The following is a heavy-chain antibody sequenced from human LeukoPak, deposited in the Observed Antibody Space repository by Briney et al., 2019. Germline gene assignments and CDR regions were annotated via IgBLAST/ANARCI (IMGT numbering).Heavy chain of an antibody. V-gene: IGHV4-31*03. CDR1: GGSISSGGYY. J-gene: IGHJ4*02. D-gene: IGHD3-10*01. CDR3: AILSADLPAYDY. CDR2: IYYSGST. Sequence: SETLSLTCTVSGGSISSGGYYWSWIRQHPGKGLEWIGYIYYSGSTYYNPSLKSRVTISVDTAKNQFSLKLSSVTAADTAVYYCAILSADLPAYDYWGQGTLVTVSS.